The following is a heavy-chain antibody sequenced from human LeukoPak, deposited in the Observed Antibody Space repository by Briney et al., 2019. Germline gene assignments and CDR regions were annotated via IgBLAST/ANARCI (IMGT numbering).Heavy chain of an antibody. J-gene: IGHJ4*02. CDR2: INQDGSEE. CDR3: ARDGLPAAGDY. V-gene: IGHV3-7*01. D-gene: IGHD6-13*01. CDR1: GFTFSSYW. Sequence: GGSLRLSCAASGFTFSSYWMTWVRQAPGKGLDWVANINQDGSEEYYVDSVKGRFTISRDNAKNSLYLQMSSLRAEDTAVYYCARDGLPAAGDYWGQGTLVTVSS.